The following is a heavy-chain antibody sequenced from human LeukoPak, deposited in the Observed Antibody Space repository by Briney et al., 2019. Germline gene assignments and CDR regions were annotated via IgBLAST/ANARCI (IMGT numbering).Heavy chain of an antibody. Sequence: GGSLRLSCAASGFTFTSHAMNWVRQAPGQGLEWVSVISASGGATHYAESVKGRFIVSRDNSKNTLYLQMNSLRAEDTAVYYCAKGDYWGQGTLVTVSS. V-gene: IGHV3-23*01. CDR1: GFTFTSHA. CDR3: AKGDY. CDR2: ISASGGAT. J-gene: IGHJ4*02.